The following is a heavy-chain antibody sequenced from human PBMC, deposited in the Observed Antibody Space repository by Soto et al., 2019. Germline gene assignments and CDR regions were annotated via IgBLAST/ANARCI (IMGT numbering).Heavy chain of an antibody. CDR2: ISGSGVST. CDR1: GFIFSSYA. Sequence: EVQLLESGGGLEQPGGSLRVSCAASGFIFSSYAMNWVRQTPGKGLEWVSGISGSGVSTYYADSVKGRFSISRDNSKNTLYLQMNSRRAEDTPIYYCGKVRGGFYTYSFDYWGQGPLVPVSS. J-gene: IGHJ4*02. V-gene: IGHV3-23*01. CDR3: GKVRGGFYTYSFDY. D-gene: IGHD3-10*01.